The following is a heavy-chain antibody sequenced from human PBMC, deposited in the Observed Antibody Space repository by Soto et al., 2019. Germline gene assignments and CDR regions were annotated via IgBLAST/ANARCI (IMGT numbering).Heavy chain of an antibody. J-gene: IGHJ5*02. V-gene: IGHV3-9*01. CDR3: TRVDPTHLIGYSGGFGP. CDR1: GFTFDDYA. D-gene: IGHD3-9*01. Sequence: EVQLVESGGGLVQPGRSLRLSCAVSGFTFDDYAMHWVPQAPGKGLEWVSGITWNGGRVGYADSVKGPFTISRDNAGNSLYLQRKSLQPKDTALYYCTRVDPTHLIGYSGGFGPWGQGTLVTVSS. CDR2: ITWNGGRV.